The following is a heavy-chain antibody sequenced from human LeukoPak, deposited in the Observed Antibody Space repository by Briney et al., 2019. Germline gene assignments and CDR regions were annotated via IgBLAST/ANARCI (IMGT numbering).Heavy chain of an antibody. CDR1: GFTFSSYG. Sequence: SGGSLRLSCAASGFTFSSYGMHWVRQAPGKGLEWVAVVSYDGSNQYHADSVKGRFTISRDNSKNTLNLQMNSLRAEDTAVYYCAKARDYDNSGYLNYWGQGTLVTVSS. CDR2: VSYDGSNQ. V-gene: IGHV3-30*18. CDR3: AKARDYDNSGYLNY. J-gene: IGHJ4*02. D-gene: IGHD3-22*01.